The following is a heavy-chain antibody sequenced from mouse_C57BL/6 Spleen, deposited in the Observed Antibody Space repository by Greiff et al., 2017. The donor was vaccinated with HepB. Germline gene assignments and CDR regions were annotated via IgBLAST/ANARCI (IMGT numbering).Heavy chain of an antibody. J-gene: IGHJ4*01. CDR1: GYTFTDYY. CDR2: INPNNGGT. CDR3: ARRGGYYDYDVTDY. V-gene: IGHV1-26*01. D-gene: IGHD2-4*01. Sequence: EVQLQQSGPELVKPGASVKISCKASGYTFTDYYMNWVKQSHGKSLEWIGDINPNNGGTSYNQKFKGKATLTVDKSSSTAYMELRSLTSEDSAVYSCARRGGYYDYDVTDYWGQGTSVTVSS.